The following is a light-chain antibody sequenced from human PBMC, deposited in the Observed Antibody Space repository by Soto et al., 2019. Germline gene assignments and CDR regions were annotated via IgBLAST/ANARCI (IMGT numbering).Light chain of an antibody. CDR2: SAA. CDR3: QQFYIAPVT. J-gene: IGKJ5*01. V-gene: IGKV1-39*01. Sequence: DIQMSQSPSSLSASVGDRVTITCRASQTIKNSLNWYQQKPGSDPNLLISSAASLHVGVPSIFSGSKSGPDFTLTISGLQPEDFVTYYCQQFYIAPVTFGQGTRLEI. CDR1: QTIKNS.